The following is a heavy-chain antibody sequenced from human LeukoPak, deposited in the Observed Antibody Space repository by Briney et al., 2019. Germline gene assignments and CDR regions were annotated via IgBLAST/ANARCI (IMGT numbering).Heavy chain of an antibody. CDR2: ISSSGSTI. CDR3: ARDVSLVQDWFDP. V-gene: IGHV3-11*01. D-gene: IGHD6-13*01. J-gene: IGHJ5*02. CDR1: AFTFSDYY. Sequence: PGGSLRLSCAASAFTFSDYYMSWIRQAPGKGLEWVSYISSSGSTIYYADSVKGRFTISRDNAKNSLYLQMNSLRAEDTAVYYCARDVSLVQDWFDPWGQGTLVTVSS.